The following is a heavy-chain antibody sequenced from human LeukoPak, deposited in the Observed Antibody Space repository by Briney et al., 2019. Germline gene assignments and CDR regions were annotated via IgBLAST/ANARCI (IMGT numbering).Heavy chain of an antibody. CDR3: ARGNWNYVLRSVAFDY. D-gene: IGHD1-7*01. CDR1: GGSISSYY. J-gene: IGHJ4*02. CDR2: IYYSGST. V-gene: IGHV4-59*01. Sequence: SETLSPTCTVSGGSISSYYWSWIRQPPGKGLEWIGYIYYSGSTNYNPSLKSRVTISVDTSKNPFSLKLSSVTAADTAVYYCARGNWNYVLRSVAFDYWGQGTLVTVSS.